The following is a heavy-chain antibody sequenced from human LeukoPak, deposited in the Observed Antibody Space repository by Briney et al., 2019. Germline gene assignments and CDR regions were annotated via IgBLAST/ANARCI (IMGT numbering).Heavy chain of an antibody. D-gene: IGHD1-26*01. Sequence: GGSLRLSCAASGFTFSSYGMHWVRQAPGKGLEWVAVISYDGSNKYYADSMKGRFTISRDNSKNTLYLQMNSLRAEDTAVYYCAKVEAGATPCWGQGTLVTVSS. CDR3: AKVEAGATPC. CDR2: ISYDGSNK. V-gene: IGHV3-30*18. CDR1: GFTFSSYG. J-gene: IGHJ4*02.